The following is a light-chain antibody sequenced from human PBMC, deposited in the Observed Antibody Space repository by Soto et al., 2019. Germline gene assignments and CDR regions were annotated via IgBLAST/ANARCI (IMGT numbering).Light chain of an antibody. J-gene: IGKJ4*01. CDR3: QQYNHYSGLT. Sequence: DIQMTQSPSTLSASVGDRVTITCRASQSIDSWLAWYQHKPGKAPKLLIFKASTLETGVPSRFSGSGSETEFTLTISSLQPDDFATYYCQQYNHYSGLTFGGGTKVDIK. CDR2: KAS. V-gene: IGKV1-5*03. CDR1: QSIDSW.